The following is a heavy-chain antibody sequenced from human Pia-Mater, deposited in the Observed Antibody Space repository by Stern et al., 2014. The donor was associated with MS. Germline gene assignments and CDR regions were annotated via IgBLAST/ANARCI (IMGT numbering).Heavy chain of an antibody. CDR3: AREVRRGDY. CDR1: GYTFSTYA. Sequence: VKLVESGSELKKPGASGKVSCKASGYTFSTYAMNWVRQAPGQGLEWMGRINTNTGNPTYAQGFTGRFVFSLDTSVSTAYLQISSLKAEDTAVYYCAREVRRGDYWGQGTLVTVSS. V-gene: IGHV7-4-1*02. J-gene: IGHJ4*02. D-gene: IGHD3-10*01. CDR2: INTNTGNP.